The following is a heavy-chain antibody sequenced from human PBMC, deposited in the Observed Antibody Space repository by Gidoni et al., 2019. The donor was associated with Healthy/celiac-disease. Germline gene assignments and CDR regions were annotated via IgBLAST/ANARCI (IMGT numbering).Heavy chain of an antibody. D-gene: IGHD6-19*01. CDR2: IWYDGSNK. V-gene: IGHV3-33*01. CDR3: ARERDSSGWYRYYFDY. J-gene: IGHJ4*02. CDR1: GFTFSSYG. Sequence: QVQLVESGGGVVQPGRSLRLSCAASGFTFSSYGMHWVRQAPGKGLEWVAVIWYDGSNKYYADSVKGRFTISRDNSKNTLYLQMNSLRAEDTAVYYCARERDSSGWYRYYFDYWGQGTLVTVSS.